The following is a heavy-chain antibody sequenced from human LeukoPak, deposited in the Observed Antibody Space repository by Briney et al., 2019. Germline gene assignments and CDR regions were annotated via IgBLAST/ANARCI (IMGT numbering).Heavy chain of an antibody. CDR2: IYYSGST. CDR3: ARVSGRFTWYFDL. V-gene: IGHV4-59*08. CDR1: GGSISSYY. Sequence: SETLSLTCTVSGGSISSYYWSWIRQPPGKGLEWIGYIYYSGSTNYNPSLKSRVTISVDTSKNQFSLKLSSVTAADTAVYYCARVSGRFTWYFDLWGRGTLVTVSS. J-gene: IGHJ2*01.